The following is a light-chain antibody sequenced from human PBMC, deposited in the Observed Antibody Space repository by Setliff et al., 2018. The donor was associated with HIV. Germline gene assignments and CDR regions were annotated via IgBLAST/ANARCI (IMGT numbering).Light chain of an antibody. V-gene: IGLV2-23*02. CDR3: CSYAGNYVFV. Sequence: QSALTQPASVSGSPGQSITVSCTGTSSDVGSYNLVSWYQQHPGKAPKLLIYDITKRPSGVPDRFSGFKSGNTASLTISGLQADDEADYYCCSYAGNYVFVFGGGTKVTVL. J-gene: IGLJ1*01. CDR2: DIT. CDR1: SSDVGSYNL.